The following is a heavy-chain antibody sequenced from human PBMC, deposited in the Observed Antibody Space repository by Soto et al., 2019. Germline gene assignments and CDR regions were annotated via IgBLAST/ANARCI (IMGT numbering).Heavy chain of an antibody. CDR1: GGSISSGGYY. D-gene: IGHD2-2*01. CDR3: AREGADCSSTSCLLSDWFDP. V-gene: IGHV4-31*03. CDR2: IYYSGST. J-gene: IGHJ5*02. Sequence: SETLSLTYTVSGGSISSGGYYWSWIRQHPGKGLEWIGYIYYSGSTYYNPSLKSRVTISVDTSKNQFSLKLSSVTAADTAVYYCAREGADCSSTSCLLSDWFDPWGQGTLVTI.